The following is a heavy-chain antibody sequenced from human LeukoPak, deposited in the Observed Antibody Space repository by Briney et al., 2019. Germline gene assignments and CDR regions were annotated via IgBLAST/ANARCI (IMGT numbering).Heavy chain of an antibody. J-gene: IGHJ4*02. D-gene: IGHD2-8*02. V-gene: IGHV3-7*03. CDR3: VSRGCTANTCFVSSFNCFDH. CDR2: INQDGSEK. Sequence: GGSLRLSCAASGLTFSRYWLTWVRQAPGKGLEWVANINQDGSEKNYVDSVKGRFTISRDNAKSSLYLQMNSLRDEDTAVYHCVSRGCTANTCFVSSFNCFDHWGQGSLVTVSS. CDR1: GLTFSRYW.